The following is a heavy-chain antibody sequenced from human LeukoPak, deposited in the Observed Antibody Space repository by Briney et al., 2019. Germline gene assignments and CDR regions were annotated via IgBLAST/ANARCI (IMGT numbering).Heavy chain of an antibody. D-gene: IGHD1-26*01. J-gene: IGHJ5*02. CDR1: GFTFSSYW. V-gene: IGHV3-7*01. Sequence: PGGSLRLSCAASGFTFSSYWMSWVRQAPGKGLEWVANIKQDGSEKYYVDSVKGRFTISRDNAKNSLYLQMNSLRAEDTAVYYCARALRYSGSYGWFDPWGQGTLVTVSS. CDR2: IKQDGSEK. CDR3: ARALRYSGSYGWFDP.